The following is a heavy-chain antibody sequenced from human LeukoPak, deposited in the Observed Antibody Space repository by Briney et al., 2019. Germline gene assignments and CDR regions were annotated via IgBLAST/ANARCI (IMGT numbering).Heavy chain of an antibody. Sequence: PSETLSLTCAVYGGSFSGYYWSWIRQPPGKGLEWIGEINHSGSTNYNPSLKSRVTISVDTSKNQFSLKLSSVTAADTAVYYCARGRTNLDYWGQGTLVTVSS. V-gene: IGHV4-34*01. D-gene: IGHD1/OR15-1a*01. CDR3: ARGRTNLDY. CDR2: INHSGST. J-gene: IGHJ4*02. CDR1: GGSFSGYY.